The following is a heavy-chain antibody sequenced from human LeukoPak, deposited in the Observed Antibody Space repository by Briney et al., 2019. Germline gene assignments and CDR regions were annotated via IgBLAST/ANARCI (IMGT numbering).Heavy chain of an antibody. CDR2: IYPGDFDT. V-gene: IGHV5-51*01. J-gene: IGHJ4*02. CDR1: GYSFAYYW. Sequence: GESLKISCKGFGYSFAYYWIGGVRQMPGKGLGWMGIIYPGDFDTRYRPSFQGEVTIPADTSISTAYLQWSSQRATDTAKYYCARCGEMATISSCYFDYWGQGTLVTVSS. CDR3: ARCGEMATISSCYFDY. D-gene: IGHD5-24*01.